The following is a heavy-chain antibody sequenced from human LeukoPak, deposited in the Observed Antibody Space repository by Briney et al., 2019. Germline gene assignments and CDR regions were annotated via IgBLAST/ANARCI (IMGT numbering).Heavy chain of an antibody. CDR1: GGSISSGSYY. J-gene: IGHJ4*02. V-gene: IGHV4-61*02. D-gene: IGHD6-19*01. CDR3: ARDNASTGWYIDY. CDR2: TYTSGST. Sequence: SETLSLTCTVSGGSISSGSYYWSWTRQPAGKGLEWIGRTYTSGSTNYNPSLQSRVTISIDTSKNQFSLKLSSVTAADTAVYYCARDNASTGWYIDYWGQGTLVTVSS.